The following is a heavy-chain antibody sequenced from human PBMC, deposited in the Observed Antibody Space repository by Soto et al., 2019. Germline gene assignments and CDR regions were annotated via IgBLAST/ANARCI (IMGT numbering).Heavy chain of an antibody. V-gene: IGHV3-11*06. CDR2: SSNSGTVS. CDR3: ARSGNNYNRLDY. CDR1: GFTFSDYY. D-gene: IGHD1-1*01. Sequence: QVQLVESGGGLVKPGGSLRLSCEGSGFTFSDYYISWIRQAPGKGLEWISYSSNSGTVSRYADSVKGRFSISRDNTKNLLYLQMNSLRAEDTAVYYCARSGNNYNRLDYWGQGTPVNVSS. J-gene: IGHJ4*02.